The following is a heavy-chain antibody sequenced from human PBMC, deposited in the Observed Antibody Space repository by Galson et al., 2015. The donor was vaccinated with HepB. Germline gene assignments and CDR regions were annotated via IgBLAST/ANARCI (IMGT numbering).Heavy chain of an antibody. J-gene: IGHJ3*02. CDR2: ISSDGSNK. Sequence: SLRLSCAASGFTFSSYGMHWVRRAPGKGLEWVPLISSDGSNKYYADSVKGRFTVSRDNSRNTLYLQMNSLGAEDTAVYYCAEGKVGAIWGQGTTVTVST. V-gene: IGHV3-30*18. D-gene: IGHD3-16*01. CDR1: GFTFSSYG. CDR3: AEGKVGAI.